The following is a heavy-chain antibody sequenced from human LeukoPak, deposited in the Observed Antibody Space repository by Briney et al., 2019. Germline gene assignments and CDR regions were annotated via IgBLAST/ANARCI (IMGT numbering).Heavy chain of an antibody. CDR3: AKDKEYSYGFSGAFDI. Sequence: PGGSLRLSCAASGFTFSSYGMHWVRQAPGKGLEWVAFIRYDGSNKYYADSVKGRFTISRDNAKNSLYLQMNSLRAEDMALYYCAKDKEYSYGFSGAFDIWGQGTMVTVSS. J-gene: IGHJ3*02. CDR2: IRYDGSNK. CDR1: GFTFSSYG. D-gene: IGHD5-18*01. V-gene: IGHV3-30*02.